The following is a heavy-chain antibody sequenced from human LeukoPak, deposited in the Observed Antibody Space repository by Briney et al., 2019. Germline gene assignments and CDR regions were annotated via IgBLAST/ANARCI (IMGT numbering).Heavy chain of an antibody. V-gene: IGHV3-30*04. CDR1: GFTFGDYA. CDR3: AKEVGSSYYYGMDV. Sequence: GGSLRLSCTASGFTFGDYAMSWVRQAPGKGLEWVAVISYDGSNKYYADSVKGRFTISRDNSKNTLYLQMNSLRAEDTAVYYCAKEVGSSYYYGMDVWGQGTTVTVSS. CDR2: ISYDGSNK. D-gene: IGHD6-6*01. J-gene: IGHJ6*02.